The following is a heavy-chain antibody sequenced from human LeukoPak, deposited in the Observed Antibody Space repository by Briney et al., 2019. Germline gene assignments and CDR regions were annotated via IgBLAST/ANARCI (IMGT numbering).Heavy chain of an antibody. Sequence: SETLSLTCTVSGGAISTYYWSWIGQPPGKGLEWIGYIYYSGSTNYNPSLNSRVTISVDTSKNQFSLKLSSVTAADTSVYYCASLFHSSSWYFYYCGQGTLVTVSS. V-gene: IGHV4-59*08. CDR2: IYYSGST. J-gene: IGHJ4*02. CDR1: GGAISTYY. CDR3: ASLFHSSSWYFYY. D-gene: IGHD6-13*01.